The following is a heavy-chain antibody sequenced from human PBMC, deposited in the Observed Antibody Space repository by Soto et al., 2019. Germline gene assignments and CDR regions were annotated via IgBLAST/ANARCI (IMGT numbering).Heavy chain of an antibody. CDR2: MNPNSGNT. CDR1: GYTFTSYD. V-gene: IGHV1-8*01. CDR3: ARDDYSNYDAFDI. J-gene: IGHJ3*02. D-gene: IGHD4-4*01. Sequence: RASVKVSCKASGYTFTSYDINWVRQATGQGLEWMGWMNPNSGNTGYAQKFQGRVTMTRNTSISTAYMELSSLRSEDTAVYYCARDDYSNYDAFDIWGQGTMVTVSS.